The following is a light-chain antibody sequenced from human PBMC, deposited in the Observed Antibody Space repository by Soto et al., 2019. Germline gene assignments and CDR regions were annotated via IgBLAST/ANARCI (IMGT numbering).Light chain of an antibody. V-gene: IGLV2-14*01. CDR3: TSYTSESTLV. Sequence: QSALTQPASVSGSPGQSITISCTGTSSDLGAYNYVSWYQQLPGKAPKLMIYEVSDRPSGVSSRFSGSKSDNTASLTISGLQTEDELDYYCTSYTSESTLVFETGPKVTVL. CDR1: SSDLGAYNY. J-gene: IGLJ1*01. CDR2: EVS.